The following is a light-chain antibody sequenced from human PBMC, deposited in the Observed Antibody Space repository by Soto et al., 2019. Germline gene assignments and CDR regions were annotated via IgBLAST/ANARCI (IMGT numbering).Light chain of an antibody. J-gene: IGLJ2*01. CDR1: SSDVGCYNY. V-gene: IGLV2-14*01. CDR2: EVS. CDR3: SSYTRSRTHVV. Sequence: QSALTQPASVSGSPGQSITISCTGTSSDVGCYNYFSWYQEHPGKAPKLMIYEVSNRPSGVSNRFSGSKSGNTASLTISGLQAEDGADYYCSSYTRSRTHVVFGGGTKLTVL.